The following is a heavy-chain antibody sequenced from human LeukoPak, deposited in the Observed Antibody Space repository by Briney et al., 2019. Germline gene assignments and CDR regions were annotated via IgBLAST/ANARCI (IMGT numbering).Heavy chain of an antibody. V-gene: IGHV1-2*06. CDR3: ARNRVETGYCSSTSCPTGYYYYYYGMDV. CDR2: INPNSGGT. D-gene: IGHD2-2*03. J-gene: IGHJ6*02. CDR1: GYTFTGYY. Sequence: ASVKVSCKASGYTFTGYYMHWVRQAPGQGLEWMGRINPNSGGTNYAQKFQGRVTMTRDTSISTAYMELSRLRSEDTAVYYCARNRVETGYCSSTSCPTGYYYYYYGMDVWGQGTTVTVSS.